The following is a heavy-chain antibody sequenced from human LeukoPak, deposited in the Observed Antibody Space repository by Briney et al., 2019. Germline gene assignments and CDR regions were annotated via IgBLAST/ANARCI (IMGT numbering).Heavy chain of an antibody. CDR3: ARSDTAMETYYFDY. V-gene: IGHV4-59*01. CDR2: IYYSGST. D-gene: IGHD5-18*01. CDR1: GGSISSYY. Sequence: SETLSLTCTVSGGSISSYYWSWIRQPPGKGLEWIGYIYYSGSTNYNPSLKSRVTTSVDTSKNQFSLKLSSVTAADTAVYYCARSDTAMETYYFDYWGQGTLVTVSS. J-gene: IGHJ4*02.